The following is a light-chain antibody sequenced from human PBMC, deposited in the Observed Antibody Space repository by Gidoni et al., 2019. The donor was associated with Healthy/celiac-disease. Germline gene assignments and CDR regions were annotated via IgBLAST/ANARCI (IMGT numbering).Light chain of an antibody. V-gene: IGKV4-1*01. CDR2: WAS. Sequence: DIVMTQSPDSLAVSLGERATINCKSSQIVLYSSNNKNYLAWYQQKPGQPPKLLIYWASTRESGVPDRFSGSGSGTDLTLTISSLQAEDVAVYYCQQYYSTPFTFGPGTKVDIK. CDR3: QQYYSTPFT. CDR1: QIVLYSSNNKNY. J-gene: IGKJ3*01.